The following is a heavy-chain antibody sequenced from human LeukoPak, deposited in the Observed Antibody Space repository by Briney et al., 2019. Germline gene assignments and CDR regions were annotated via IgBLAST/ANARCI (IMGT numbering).Heavy chain of an antibody. CDR3: TRNDRGTYYFDY. CDR1: GFTFSDYY. Sequence: GGSLRLSCAASGFTFSDYYMSWIRQAPGKGLEWVSYISSSGSTIYYADSVKGRFTISRDNSKNTLYLQMNSLRVEDTAVYYCTRNDRGTYYFDYWGQGTLVTVSS. V-gene: IGHV3-11*04. D-gene: IGHD3-10*01. CDR2: ISSSGSTI. J-gene: IGHJ4*02.